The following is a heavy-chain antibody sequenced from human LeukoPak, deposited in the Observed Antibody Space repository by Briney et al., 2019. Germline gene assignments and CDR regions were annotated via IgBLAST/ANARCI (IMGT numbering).Heavy chain of an antibody. CDR2: IIPILGIA. Sequence: SVKVSCKASGGTFSTYATNWVRQAPGQGLEWMGKIIPILGIANYAQKFQGRVTITADKSTNTAYMELSSLRSEDTAVYYCARVEDCTNGVCPFDYWGQGTLVTVSS. J-gene: IGHJ4*02. D-gene: IGHD2-8*01. CDR1: GGTFSTYA. V-gene: IGHV1-69*04. CDR3: ARVEDCTNGVCPFDY.